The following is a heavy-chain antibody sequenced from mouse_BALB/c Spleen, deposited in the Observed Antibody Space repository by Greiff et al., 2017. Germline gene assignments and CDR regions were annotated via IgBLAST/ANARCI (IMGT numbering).Heavy chain of an antibody. CDR1: GYTFTDYA. CDR2: ISTYYGDA. D-gene: IGHD2-10*02. J-gene: IGHJ3*01. Sequence: VQLQQSGAELVRPGVSVKISCKGSGYTFTDYAMHWVKQSHAKSLEWIGVISTYYGDASYNQKFKGKATMTVDKSSSTAYMELARLTSEDSAIYYCARGGYGNGFAYWGQGTLVTVSA. CDR3: ARGGYGNGFAY. V-gene: IGHV1S137*01.